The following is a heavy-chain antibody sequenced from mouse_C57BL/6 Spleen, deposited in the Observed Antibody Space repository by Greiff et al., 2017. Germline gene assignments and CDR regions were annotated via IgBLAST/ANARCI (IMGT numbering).Heavy chain of an antibody. CDR2: IYPGDGDT. D-gene: IGHD2-1*01. V-gene: IGHV1-80*01. CDR1: GYAFSSYW. CDR3: ARWDYGNYLYYFDY. J-gene: IGHJ2*01. Sequence: VKLVESGAELVKPGASVKISCKASGYAFSSYWMNWVKQRPGKGLEWIGQIYPGDGDTNYNGKFKGKATLTADKSSSTAYMQLSSVTSEDSAVYFCARWDYGNYLYYFDYWGQGTTLTVSS.